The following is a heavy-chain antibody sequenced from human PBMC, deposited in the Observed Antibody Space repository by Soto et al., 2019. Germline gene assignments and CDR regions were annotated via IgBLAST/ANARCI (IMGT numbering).Heavy chain of an antibody. Sequence: GGSLRLSCAASGFTFSSYAMHWVRQAPGKGLEWVAVISYDGSNKYYADSVKGRFTISRDNSKNTLYLQMNSLRAEDTAVYYCAREGVLLWFGELFDYYYYGMDVWGQGTTVTGLL. CDR3: AREGVLLWFGELFDYYYYGMDV. CDR1: GFTFSSYA. J-gene: IGHJ6*02. D-gene: IGHD3-10*01. CDR2: ISYDGSNK. V-gene: IGHV3-30-3*01.